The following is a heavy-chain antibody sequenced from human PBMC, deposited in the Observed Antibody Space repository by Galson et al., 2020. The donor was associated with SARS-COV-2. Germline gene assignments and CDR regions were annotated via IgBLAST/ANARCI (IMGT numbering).Heavy chain of an antibody. D-gene: IGHD2-8*01. Sequence: GGSLRLSCAASGFTFSGSALHWVRQASGKGLEWVGRIRSKANSYATAYAASVKGRFTIPRDDSKNPAYLQMDSLKTEDTAVYYCTRHLDPYCTNGVCDYYYYYYYMDVWGKGTTVTVSS. J-gene: IGHJ6*03. CDR3: TRHLDPYCTNGVCDYYYYYYYMDV. CDR2: IRSKANSYAT. V-gene: IGHV3-73*01. CDR1: GFTFSGSA.